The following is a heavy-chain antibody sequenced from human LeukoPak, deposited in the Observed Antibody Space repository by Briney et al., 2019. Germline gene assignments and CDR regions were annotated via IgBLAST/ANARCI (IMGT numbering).Heavy chain of an antibody. V-gene: IGHV3-33*01. Sequence: GGSLRLSCAASGFTFSRYGMHWVRQAPGKGLEWVAVIWYDGSNKYYAESVKGRFTISRDNSKNTLHLQVNSLRAEDTAVYYCARDPPMYYYDEPGSLDAFDIWGQGTMVTVSS. CDR2: IWYDGSNK. CDR1: GFTFSRYG. J-gene: IGHJ3*02. CDR3: ARDPPMYYYDEPGSLDAFDI. D-gene: IGHD3-22*01.